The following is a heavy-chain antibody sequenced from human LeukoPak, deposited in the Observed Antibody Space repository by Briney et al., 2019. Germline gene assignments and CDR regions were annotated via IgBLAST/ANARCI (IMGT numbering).Heavy chain of an antibody. J-gene: IGHJ4*02. CDR2: IYYSGST. V-gene: IGHV4-39*07. CDR3: ARLRPPKPWGPYVDY. D-gene: IGHD3-16*01. Sequence: SETLSLTCTVSGGSISSSSYYWGWIRQPPGKGLEWIGSIYYSGSTNYNPSLKSRVTISVDTSKNQFSLKLSSVTAADTAVYYCARLRPPKPWGPYVDYWAREPWSPSPQ. CDR1: GGSISSSSYY.